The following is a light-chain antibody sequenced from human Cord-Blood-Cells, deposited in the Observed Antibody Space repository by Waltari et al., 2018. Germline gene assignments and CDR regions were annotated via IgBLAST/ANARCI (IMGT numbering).Light chain of an antibody. V-gene: IGLV2-23*01. CDR2: EGS. Sequence: QSALTQPASVSGSPGPSLTISCTGTSSDVGSYNLASWYQQHPGKAPKLMIYEGSKRPSGVSNRFSGSKSGNTASLTISGLQAEDEADYYCCSYAGSSYVVFGGGTKLTVL. CDR1: SSDVGSYNL. CDR3: CSYAGSSYVV. J-gene: IGLJ2*01.